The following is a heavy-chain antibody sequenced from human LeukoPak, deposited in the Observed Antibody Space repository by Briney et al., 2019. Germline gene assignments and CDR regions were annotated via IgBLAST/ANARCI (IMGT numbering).Heavy chain of an antibody. D-gene: IGHD3-22*01. J-gene: IGHJ5*02. CDR3: ARTEDYYDSSGYSNWFDP. V-gene: IGHV1-18*01. CDR1: GYTFTSYG. Sequence: GASVKVSCKASGYTFTSYGISWVRQAPGQGLEWMGWISAYNGNTNYAQKLQGRVTMTTDTSTSTAYMELRSLRSDDTAVYYCARTEDYYDSSGYSNWFDPWGQGTLVTVSS. CDR2: ISAYNGNT.